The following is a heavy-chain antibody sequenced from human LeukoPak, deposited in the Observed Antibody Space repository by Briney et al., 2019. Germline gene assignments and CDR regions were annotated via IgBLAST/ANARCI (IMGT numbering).Heavy chain of an antibody. CDR3: ARTRAAVTGGTEWYFDL. CDR1: GGPIRSFS. CDR2: FYLTGST. V-gene: IGHV4-4*09. Sequence: SETLSLTCTVSGGPIRSFSWSWIRQPPGRGLEWVGNFYLTGSTDYNSSLKSRVTLSVDTSRNQFSLKLTSVTAADTAVYYCARTRAAVTGGTEWYFDLWGRGTLVSVTS. D-gene: IGHD6-19*01. J-gene: IGHJ2*01.